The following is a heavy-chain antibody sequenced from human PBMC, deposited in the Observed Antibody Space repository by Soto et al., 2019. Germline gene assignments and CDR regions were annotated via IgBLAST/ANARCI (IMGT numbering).Heavy chain of an antibody. D-gene: IGHD6-6*01. CDR2: IYPGDTDT. Sequence: PGESLKISCQGSGYSFASYWIGWVRQMPGKDLEWVGIIYPGDTDTRYRPSFQGQFTISLNKSHRTAYLQLTRRQASDTALSYCARTRSFNLVFYYDGMDDWGEGTAVTVS. J-gene: IGHJ6*02. V-gene: IGHV5-51*01. CDR1: GYSFASYW. CDR3: ARTRSFNLVFYYDGMDD.